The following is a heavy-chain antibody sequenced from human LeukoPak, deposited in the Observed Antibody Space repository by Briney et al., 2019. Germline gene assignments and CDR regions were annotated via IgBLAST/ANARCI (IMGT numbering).Heavy chain of an antibody. CDR1: GFTFSSYG. D-gene: IGHD3-9*01. V-gene: IGHV3-30*18. CDR3: AKVTAEDYDILTGYYSTVYYYYGMDV. J-gene: IGHJ6*02. CDR2: ISYDGSNK. Sequence: GGSLRLSCAASGFTFSSYGMHWVRQAPGKGLEWVAVISYDGSNKYYADSVKGRFTISRDNSKNTLYLQMNSLRAEDTAVYYCAKVTAEDYDILTGYYSTVYYYYGMDVWGQGTTVTVSS.